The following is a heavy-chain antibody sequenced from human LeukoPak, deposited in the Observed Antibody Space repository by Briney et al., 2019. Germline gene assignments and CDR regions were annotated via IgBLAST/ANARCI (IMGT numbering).Heavy chain of an antibody. Sequence: GGSLRLSCAASGFTFDDYAMHWVRQAPGKGLEWVSAISGSGGSTYYADSVKGRFTISRDNSKNTLYLQMNSLRAEDTAVYYCAKASPSYPLGYWGQGTLVTVSS. CDR3: AKASPSYPLGY. D-gene: IGHD3-10*01. J-gene: IGHJ4*02. CDR2: ISGSGGST. V-gene: IGHV3-23*01. CDR1: GFTFDDYA.